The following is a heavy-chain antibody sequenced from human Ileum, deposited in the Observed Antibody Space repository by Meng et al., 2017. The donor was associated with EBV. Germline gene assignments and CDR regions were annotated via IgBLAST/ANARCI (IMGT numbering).Heavy chain of an antibody. CDR3: AKVVPAAIGYGWFGP. J-gene: IGHJ5*02. D-gene: IGHD2-2*02. CDR2: INTNSVNP. CDR1: GITVRTIS. V-gene: IGHV7-4-1*02. Sequence: LVHRDSLGNGSVTFVKVPSTASGITVRTISSNNCRQASGQELEWMGWINTNSVNPTYSQGFTGRFVFSLDTSVSTSYLQISSLKADDTAVYYCAKVVPAAIGYGWFGPWGQGTLVTVSS.